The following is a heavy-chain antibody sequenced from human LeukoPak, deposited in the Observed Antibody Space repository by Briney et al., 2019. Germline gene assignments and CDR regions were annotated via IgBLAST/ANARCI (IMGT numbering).Heavy chain of an antibody. D-gene: IGHD6-25*01. Sequence: GGSLRLSCTASGFTFGDYSMSWFRRAPAKGLERLGFIRIKAYGGTTEFAASVRGRFTISRDDSKSIASLQMNSLKTEDTAVYYCGRLQRSYYYRDVWGKGTTVTVSS. CDR1: GFTFGDYS. J-gene: IGHJ6*03. CDR2: IRIKAYGGTT. CDR3: GRLQRSYYYRDV. V-gene: IGHV3-49*03.